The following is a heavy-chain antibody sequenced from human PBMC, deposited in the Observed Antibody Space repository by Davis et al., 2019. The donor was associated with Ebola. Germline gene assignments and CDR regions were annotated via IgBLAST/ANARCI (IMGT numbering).Heavy chain of an antibody. J-gene: IGHJ4*02. CDR2: IIPMLGIP. CDR3: AGDLGTAMATE. V-gene: IGHV1-69*04. D-gene: IGHD5-18*01. Sequence: AASVKVSCKASGGTFSTYAIDWVRQAPGQGLEWMGRIIPMLGIPNYAQRFQGRVTITADKSTSTAYMELSSLRSEDTAMYYGAGDLGTAMATEWGQGTLATVSS. CDR1: GGTFSTYA.